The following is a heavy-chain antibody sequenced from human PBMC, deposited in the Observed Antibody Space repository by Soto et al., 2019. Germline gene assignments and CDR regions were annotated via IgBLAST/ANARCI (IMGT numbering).Heavy chain of an antibody. J-gene: IGHJ4*02. Sequence: QVQLVQSGAEVKKPGASVKVSCKASGYTFTGYYMHWVRQAPGQGLEWMGWINPNSGGTNYAQKFQGCFTMISDTSISTAYMELSRLRSDDTAVYYCARYGGDYGPGVYDYWGQGTLVTLSS. CDR3: ARYGGDYGPGVYDY. V-gene: IGHV1-2*04. CDR2: INPNSGGT. D-gene: IGHD3-10*01. CDR1: GYTFTGYY.